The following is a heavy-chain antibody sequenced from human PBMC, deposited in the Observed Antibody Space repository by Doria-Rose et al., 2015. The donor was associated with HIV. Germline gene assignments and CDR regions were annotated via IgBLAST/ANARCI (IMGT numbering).Heavy chain of an antibody. CDR1: GVSLSSPGMG. Sequence: QVTLKESGPVLVKPTETLTLTCTVSGVSLSSPGMGVSWIRQPPGKALEWLANIFSDDDRSYKTSLKSRLTISSGNSKGQVVLTMTDMDPVDTATYYCARIKSSRWYHKYYFDFWGQGTLVIVSA. D-gene: IGHD6-13*01. V-gene: IGHV2-26*01. J-gene: IGHJ4*02. CDR2: IFSDDDR. CDR3: ARIKSSRWYHKYYFDF.